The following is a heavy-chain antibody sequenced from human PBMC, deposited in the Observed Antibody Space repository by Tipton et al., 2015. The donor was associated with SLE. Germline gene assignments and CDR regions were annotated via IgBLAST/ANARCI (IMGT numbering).Heavy chain of an antibody. V-gene: IGHV4-34*01. D-gene: IGHD3-22*01. J-gene: IGHJ3*02. CDR1: GGSFSGYY. Sequence: TLSLTCAVYGGSFSGYYWSWIRQPPGKGLEWIGEINHSGNTNYNPSLKSRVTISVDTSKKQFSLKLSSVTAADTAVYYCARHPYYYDSLGAFDIWGQGTMVTVSS. CDR3: ARHPYYYDSLGAFDI. CDR2: INHSGNT.